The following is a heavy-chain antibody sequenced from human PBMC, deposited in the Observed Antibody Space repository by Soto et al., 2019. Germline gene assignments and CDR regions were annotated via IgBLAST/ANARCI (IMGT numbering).Heavy chain of an antibody. CDR3: ARGALDDNYIDS. CDR2: IYVGGST. D-gene: IGHD1-1*01. J-gene: IGHJ4*02. V-gene: IGHV3-66*01. CDR1: GFSVSSSY. Sequence: EVQLVESGGALVRPGGSLRLTCVASGFSVSSSYMSWVRQAPGKGLEWVSVIYVGGSTYYADSVKGRFIISRGNSDNTVFLQMNNLGAEDTGLYYCARGALDDNYIDSWGQGALVTVSS.